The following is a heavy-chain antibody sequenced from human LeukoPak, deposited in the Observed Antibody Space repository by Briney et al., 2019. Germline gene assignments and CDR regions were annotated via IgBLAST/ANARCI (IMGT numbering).Heavy chain of an antibody. V-gene: IGHV1-69*04. CDR1: GGTFSSYT. Sequence: GSSVKVSCKASGGTFSSYTISWVRQAPGQGLEWMGRIIPILGIANYAQKFQGRVTITADKSTSTAYMELSSLRSEDTAVYYCARERKTYYYDSSGYPLGSDPWGQGTLVTVSS. J-gene: IGHJ5*02. D-gene: IGHD3-22*01. CDR3: ARERKTYYYDSSGYPLGSDP. CDR2: IIPILGIA.